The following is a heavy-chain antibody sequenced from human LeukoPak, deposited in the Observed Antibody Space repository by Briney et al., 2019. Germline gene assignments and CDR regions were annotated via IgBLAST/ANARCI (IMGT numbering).Heavy chain of an antibody. CDR1: GGSISSSSYY. J-gene: IGHJ4*02. CDR3: ARDGGGDYGIDY. V-gene: IGHV4-39*07. Sequence: SETLSLTCTVSGGSISSSSYYWGWIRQPPGKGLEWIGSIYYSGSTYYNPSLKSRVTISVDTSKNQFSLKLSSVTAADTAVYYCARDGGGDYGIDYWGQGTLVTVSS. D-gene: IGHD3-16*01. CDR2: IYYSGST.